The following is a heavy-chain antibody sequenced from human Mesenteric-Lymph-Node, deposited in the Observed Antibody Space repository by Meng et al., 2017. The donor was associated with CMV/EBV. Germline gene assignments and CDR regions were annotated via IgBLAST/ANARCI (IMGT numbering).Heavy chain of an antibody. CDR1: GGSISSYY. J-gene: IGHJ5*02. CDR3: ARVKLELGWFDP. D-gene: IGHD1-7*01. Sequence: SETLSLTCTVSGGSISSYYWSWIRQPPGKGLEWIGYIYYSGSTNYNPSLKSRVTISVDTSKNQFSLKLSSVTAADTAVYYCARVKLELGWFDPWGQGTLVTVSS. V-gene: IGHV4-59*01. CDR2: IYYSGST.